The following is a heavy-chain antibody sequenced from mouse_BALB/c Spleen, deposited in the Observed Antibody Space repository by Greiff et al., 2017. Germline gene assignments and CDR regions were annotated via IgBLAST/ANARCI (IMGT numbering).Heavy chain of an antibody. D-gene: IGHD2-3*01. CDR1: GYTFTSYT. CDR2: INPSSGYT. V-gene: IGHV1-4*02. J-gene: IGHJ4*01. CDR3: ARSDGYYLYAMDY. Sequence: VQLQQSAAELARPGASVKMSCKASGYTFTSYTMHWVKQRPGQGLEWIGYINPSSGYTEYNQKFKDKTTLTADKSSSTAYMQLSSLTSEDSAVYYCARSDGYYLYAMDYWGQGTSVTVSS.